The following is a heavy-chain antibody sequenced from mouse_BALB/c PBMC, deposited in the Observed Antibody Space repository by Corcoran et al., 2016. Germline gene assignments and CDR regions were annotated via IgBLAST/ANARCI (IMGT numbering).Heavy chain of an antibody. Sequence: QVQLQQSGPELVKPGASVKISCKASGYSFTSYYIHWVKQRPGQGLEWIGWIFPGSGNTKYNEKFKGKATRTADTSSSTAYMQLSSLTSEDSAVYFCASGYYDYGGFAYWGQGTRVTVSA. CDR1: GYSFTSYY. CDR2: IFPGSGNT. D-gene: IGHD2-4*01. CDR3: ASGYYDYGGFAY. J-gene: IGHJ3*01. V-gene: IGHV1-66*01.